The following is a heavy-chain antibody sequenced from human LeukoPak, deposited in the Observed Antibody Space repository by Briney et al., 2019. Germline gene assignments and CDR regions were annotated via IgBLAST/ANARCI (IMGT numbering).Heavy chain of an antibody. J-gene: IGHJ4*02. CDR1: GFTFNTYW. Sequence: GGSLRLSCTVSGFTFNTYWMHWVRQAPGKGLVWVARMNNDGRVITYADSVKGRFTISRDNAKNTLYLQMNSLRAEDTAVYYCAREFEATGFWALDYWGQGTLVTASS. D-gene: IGHD3-16*01. V-gene: IGHV3-74*01. CDR2: MNNDGRVI. CDR3: AREFEATGFWALDY.